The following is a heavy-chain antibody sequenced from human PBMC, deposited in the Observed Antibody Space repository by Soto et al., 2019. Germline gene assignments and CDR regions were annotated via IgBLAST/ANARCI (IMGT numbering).Heavy chain of an antibody. CDR3: ARDLTYYYDSSGNDY. CDR1: GFTFSSYS. Sequence: EVQLVESGGGLVKPGGFLRLSCAASGFTFSSYSMNWVRQAPGKGLEWVSSISSSSSYIYYADSVKGRFTISRDNAKNSLYLQMNSLRAEDTAVYYCARDLTYYYDSSGNDYWGQGTLVTVSS. D-gene: IGHD3-22*01. V-gene: IGHV3-21*01. J-gene: IGHJ4*02. CDR2: ISSSSSYI.